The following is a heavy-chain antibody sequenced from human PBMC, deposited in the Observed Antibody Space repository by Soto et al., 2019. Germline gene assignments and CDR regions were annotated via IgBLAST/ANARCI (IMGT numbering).Heavy chain of an antibody. J-gene: IGHJ6*04. CDR3: ARDADYGGSRGGMDV. D-gene: IGHD4-17*01. Sequence: QVRLEESGPGLVKPSETLSLICSVSGGSVNNANYFWNWIRHHPENGLEWIGYIYYSGSTRYNPYFKTRATLSIDTSKNQFALRLNYVTVADTAVYFCARDADYGGSRGGMDVWGRGTTVTVSS. CDR2: IYYSGST. V-gene: IGHV4-31*03. CDR1: GGSVNNANYF.